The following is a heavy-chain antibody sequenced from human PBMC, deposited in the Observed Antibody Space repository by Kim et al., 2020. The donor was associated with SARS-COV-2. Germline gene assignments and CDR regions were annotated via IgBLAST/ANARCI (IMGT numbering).Heavy chain of an antibody. CDR1: GFTVSSNY. J-gene: IGHJ6*01. CDR3: ARDNQQLVLGGYYYYGIDV. CDR2: IYSGGST. V-gene: IGHV3-53*01. D-gene: IGHD6-13*01. Sequence: GGSLRLSCAASGFTVSSNYMSWVRQAPGKGLEWVSVIYSGGSTYYSDSVKGRFTISRDNSKNTLYLQMNSLRAEDTAVYYCARDNQQLVLGGYYYYGIDV.